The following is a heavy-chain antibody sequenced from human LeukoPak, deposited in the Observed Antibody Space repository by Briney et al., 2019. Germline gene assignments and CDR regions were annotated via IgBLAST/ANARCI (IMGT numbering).Heavy chain of an antibody. J-gene: IGHJ6*02. V-gene: IGHV4-59*08. CDR1: GGSISSYY. CDR2: IYYSGST. Sequence: SETLSLTCTVSGGSISSYYWSWIRQPPGKGLEWIGYIYYSGSTNYNPSLKSRVTISVDTSKNQFSLKLSSVTAADTAVYYCARHLPNYDILTGYPEVYYYYGMDVWGQGTTVTVSS. D-gene: IGHD3-9*01. CDR3: ARHLPNYDILTGYPEVYYYYGMDV.